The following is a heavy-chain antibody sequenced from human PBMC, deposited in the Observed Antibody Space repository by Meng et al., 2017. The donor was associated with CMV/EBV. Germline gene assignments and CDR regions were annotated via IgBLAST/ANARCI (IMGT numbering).Heavy chain of an antibody. CDR2: IYYSGST. CDR1: GGSISSGDYY. CDR3: ARVSLVAGTTIVCYYYGMDV. V-gene: IGHV4-30-4*08. J-gene: IGHJ6*02. D-gene: IGHD1-7*01. Sequence: SETLSLTCTVSGGSISSGDYYWSWIRQPPGKGLEWIGYIYYSGSTYYNPSLKSRVTISVDTSKNQFSLKLSSVTAADTAVYYCARVSLVAGTTIVCYYYGMDVWGQGTTVTVSS.